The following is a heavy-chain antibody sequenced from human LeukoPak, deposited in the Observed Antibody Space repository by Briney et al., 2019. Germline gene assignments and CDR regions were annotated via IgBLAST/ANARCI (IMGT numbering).Heavy chain of an antibody. D-gene: IGHD3-16*02. CDR3: VSGNDPDSTWENYRLDAFDI. Sequence: PGGSLTLFCTASIHPLRRLDDQGLRQAPGKGLEWVSSISSTSDYIYYADSVKGRFTISRDHTKSSLYLQMNSLRAEDTAVYYCVSGNDPDSTWENYRLDAFDIWGQGTTVIVSS. CDR1: IHPLRRL. CDR2: ISSTSDYI. J-gene: IGHJ3*02. V-gene: IGHV3-21*01.